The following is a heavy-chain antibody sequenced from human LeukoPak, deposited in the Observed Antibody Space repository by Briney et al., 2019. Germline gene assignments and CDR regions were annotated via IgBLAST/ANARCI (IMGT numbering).Heavy chain of an antibody. CDR2: ISSSSSSYI. CDR3: ARDPQDIVVVPAAQYNWNSPDY. CDR1: GFSFSSFG. D-gene: IGHD2-2*01. J-gene: IGHJ4*02. V-gene: IGHV3-21*01. Sequence: NSGGSLRLSCAASGFSFSSFGMHWVRQAPGKGLEWVSSISSSSSSYIYYADSVKGRFTISRDNAKNSLYLQMNSLRAEDTAVYYCARDPQDIVVVPAAQYNWNSPDYWGQGTLVTVSS.